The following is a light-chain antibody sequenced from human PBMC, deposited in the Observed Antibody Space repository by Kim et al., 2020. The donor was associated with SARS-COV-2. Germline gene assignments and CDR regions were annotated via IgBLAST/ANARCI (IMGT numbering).Light chain of an antibody. Sequence: PGKTARMTWGGNNIRSKSVTWYQQRPGQAPVLVIYYDSDRPSGIPERFSGSNSGNTATLTISRVEAGDEADYYCQVWDSSSDHHWVFGGGTQLTVL. CDR2: YDS. CDR1: NIRSKS. J-gene: IGLJ3*02. V-gene: IGLV3-21*04. CDR3: QVWDSSSDHHWV.